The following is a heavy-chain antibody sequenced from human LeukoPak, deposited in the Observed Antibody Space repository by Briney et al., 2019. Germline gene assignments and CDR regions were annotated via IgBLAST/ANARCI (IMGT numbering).Heavy chain of an antibody. D-gene: IGHD3-10*01. CDR3: ARDGPHGSGSYYTH. CDR1: GGSISSGGYY. V-gene: IGHV4-31*03. J-gene: IGHJ4*02. Sequence: SETLSLTCTVSGGSISSGGYYWSWIRQHPGKGLEWIGYIYYSVSTYYNPSLKSRVTISVDTSKNQFSLKLSSVTAADTAVYYCARDGPHGSGSYYTHWGQGTLVTVSS. CDR2: IYYSVST.